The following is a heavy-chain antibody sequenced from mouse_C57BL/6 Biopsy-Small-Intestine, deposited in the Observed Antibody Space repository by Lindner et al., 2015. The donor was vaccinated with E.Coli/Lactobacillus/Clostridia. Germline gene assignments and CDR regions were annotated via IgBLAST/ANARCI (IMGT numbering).Heavy chain of an antibody. Sequence: VQLQESGPELVEPGASVKMSCKASGYTFTSYIMHWVRQKPGQGLDWIGYINPYNDGTKSNENFKGKATLTSDKSSSTSYMELSSLTSEDSAVYYCARKGYGGALDYWGHGTTLTVSS. CDR3: ARKGYGGALDY. CDR1: GYTFTSYI. J-gene: IGHJ2*01. V-gene: IGHV1-14*01. CDR2: INPYNDGT. D-gene: IGHD2-2*01.